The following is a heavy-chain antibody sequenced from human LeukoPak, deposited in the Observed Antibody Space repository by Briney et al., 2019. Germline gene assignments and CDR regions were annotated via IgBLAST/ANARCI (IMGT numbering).Heavy chain of an antibody. D-gene: IGHD3-3*01. V-gene: IGHV3-11*04. CDR1: GFTFSDYN. J-gene: IGHJ4*02. CDR2: ISRSGSTK. CDR3: AREKLAQGIWSGYRHFDY. Sequence: PGGSLRLSCAASGFTFSDYNMRWIRQAPGKGLEWVSSISRSGSTKYYADSVKGRFTISRDNAKNSLYLQMNSLRAEDTAVYYCAREKLAQGIWSGYRHFDYWGQGTLVTVSS.